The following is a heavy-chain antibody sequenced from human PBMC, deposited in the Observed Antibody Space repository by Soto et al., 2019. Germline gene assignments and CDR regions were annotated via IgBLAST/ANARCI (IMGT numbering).Heavy chain of an antibody. Sequence: PGGSLRLSCAASGFTFGTYGMHWVRQAPGKVLGWVAVISTVGSNKYYADFVKGRFTISRDNSKNTLYLQMSSLKAEDTAMYYCAKSGYYDSSGYYPSEYFQHWGQGTLVTVSS. CDR3: AKSGYYDSSGYYPSEYFQH. V-gene: IGHV3-30*18. CDR2: ISTVGSNK. CDR1: GFTFGTYG. D-gene: IGHD3-22*01. J-gene: IGHJ1*01.